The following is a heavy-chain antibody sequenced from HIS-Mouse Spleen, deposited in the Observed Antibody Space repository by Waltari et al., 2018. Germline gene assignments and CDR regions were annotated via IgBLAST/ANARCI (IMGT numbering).Heavy chain of an antibody. J-gene: IGHJ4*02. V-gene: IGHV4-39*07. Sequence: QLQLQESGPGLVKPSETLSLTCTVSGCSLSSSSYYWGWIRQPPGKGREWIGSIYYSGSTYYNPSLKSRVTISVDTSKNQFSLKLSSVTAADTAVYYCARDPRWNDGIDYWGQGTLVTVSS. CDR2: IYYSGST. CDR3: ARDPRWNDGIDY. CDR1: GCSLSSSSYY. D-gene: IGHD1-1*01.